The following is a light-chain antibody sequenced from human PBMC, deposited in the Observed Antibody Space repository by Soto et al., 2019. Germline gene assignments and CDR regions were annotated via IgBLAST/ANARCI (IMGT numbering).Light chain of an antibody. CDR1: QGISSY. V-gene: IGKV1-9*01. CDR3: QQLDSYRLT. Sequence: DIQLTQSPSFLSASVGDRVTITCRASQGISSYFAWYQQKPGKAPKLLIYAVSALPSGVPSRFSGSASGTEFTLTISCLQPEDFATYYCQQLDSYRLTFGGGTKVEIK. J-gene: IGKJ4*01. CDR2: AVS.